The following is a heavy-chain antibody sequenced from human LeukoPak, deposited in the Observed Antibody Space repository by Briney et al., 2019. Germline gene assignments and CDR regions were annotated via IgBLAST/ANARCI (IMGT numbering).Heavy chain of an antibody. D-gene: IGHD3-16*01. V-gene: IGHV1-2*02. J-gene: IGHJ5*02. CDR1: GYSFTSNY. Sequence: ASVKVSCKCSGYSFTSNYVHWVRQPPGQGLEWMGWINANSGDTKYADRFQGRVTMTRDTSIRTAYMELSRLTFDDTAVYYCGRGSYWFDPWGQVTLVTVSS. CDR3: GRGSYWFDP. CDR2: INANSGDT.